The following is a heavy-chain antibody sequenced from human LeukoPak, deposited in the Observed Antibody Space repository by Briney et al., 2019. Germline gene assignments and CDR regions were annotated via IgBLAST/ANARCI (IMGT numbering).Heavy chain of an antibody. V-gene: IGHV1-2*02. CDR1: GGTFSSYA. J-gene: IGHJ4*02. CDR2: IIPSSGGT. CDR3: ARAATGVVNFDL. D-gene: IGHD3-3*01. Sequence: GASVKVSCKASGGTFSSYAISWVRQAPGQGLEWMGRIIPSSGGTNYAQNFQGRVTMTRDASISTAYMELSSLRSDDTAVFYCARAATGVVNFDLWGQGALVTVSS.